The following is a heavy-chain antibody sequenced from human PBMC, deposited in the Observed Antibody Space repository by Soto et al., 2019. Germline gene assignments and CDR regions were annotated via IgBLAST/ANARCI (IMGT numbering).Heavy chain of an antibody. V-gene: IGHV3-9*01. CDR2: ISWNSGNI. J-gene: IGHJ6*02. Sequence: GGSLSLSCAASGFTFDDYAMHWVRQVLGKGLEWVSSISWNSGNIGYADSVKGRFTTSRDNAKDSLYLQMNSLRAEDTAVYYCARDRVLSLSCSGGSCYYYYYGMDVWGQGTTVTVSS. CDR3: ARDRVLSLSCSGGSCYYYYYGMDV. CDR1: GFTFDDYA. D-gene: IGHD2-15*01.